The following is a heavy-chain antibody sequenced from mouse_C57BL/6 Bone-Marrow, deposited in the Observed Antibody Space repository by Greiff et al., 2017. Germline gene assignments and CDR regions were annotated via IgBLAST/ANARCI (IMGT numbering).Heavy chain of an antibody. CDR2: INPNNGGT. CDR3: ARRGYLDY. CDR1: GYTFTDYN. J-gene: IGHJ2*01. V-gene: IGHV1-18*01. Sequence: LQQSGPELVKPGASVKIPCKASGYTFTDYNMDWVKQSHGKSLEWIGDINPNNGGTIYNQKFKGKATLTVDKSSSTAYMERRSLTSEDTAVYYCARRGYLDYWGQGTTLTVSS.